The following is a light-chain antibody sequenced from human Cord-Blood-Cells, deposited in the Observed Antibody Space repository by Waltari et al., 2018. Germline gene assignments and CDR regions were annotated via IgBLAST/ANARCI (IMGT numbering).Light chain of an antibody. CDR1: KLGDKY. V-gene: IGLV3-1*01. J-gene: IGLJ2*01. CDR3: QAWDSSTAVV. Sequence: SYELTQPPSVSVSPGQTASITCSGAKLGDKYACWYQQKPGQSPVLVIYQDSKRPSGIPERFSGSTSGNTATLTISGTQAMDEADYDCQAWDSSTAVVFGGGTKLTVL. CDR2: QDS.